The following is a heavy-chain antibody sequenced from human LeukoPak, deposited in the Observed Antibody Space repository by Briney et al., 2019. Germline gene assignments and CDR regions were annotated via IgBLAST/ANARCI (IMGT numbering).Heavy chain of an antibody. V-gene: IGHV3-23*01. Sequence: GGSLRLSCAASGFTFSGYAMSRVRQAPGKGLEWVSAISGSGGSTYYADSVRGRFTISRDNSKNTLYLQMNSLRAEDTAVYYCAKDSGYCSSTSCYISLDAFDIWGQGTMVTVSS. J-gene: IGHJ3*02. CDR1: GFTFSGYA. CDR2: ISGSGGST. D-gene: IGHD2-2*02. CDR3: AKDSGYCSSTSCYISLDAFDI.